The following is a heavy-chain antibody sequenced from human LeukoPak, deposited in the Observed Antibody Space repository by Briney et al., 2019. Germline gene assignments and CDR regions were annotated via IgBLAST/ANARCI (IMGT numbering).Heavy chain of an antibody. CDR2: INYSGRS. J-gene: IGHJ4*02. Sequence: PSESLSLTCAVYGESFSGYYWNWIRQPPGKGLEWIGEINYSGRSNYNPSLKSRVTISVDTSKNQISLKLTSVTAANTAVYYCAGNREPAATIDYWGQGTLVTVSS. D-gene: IGHD2-2*01. V-gene: IGHV4-34*01. CDR3: AGNREPAATIDY. CDR1: GESFSGYY.